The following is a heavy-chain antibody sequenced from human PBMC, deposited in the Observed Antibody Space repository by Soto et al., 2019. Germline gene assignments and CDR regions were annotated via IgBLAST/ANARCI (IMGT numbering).Heavy chain of an antibody. CDR2: VYNSGST. D-gene: IGHD2-21*01. Sequence: SETLSLTCAVSGDSISSSNWWNWIRQPPGKGLEWIGYVYNSGSTNYNPSLKSRVTISVDTSKNHFSLKLNSVTAADTAVYYCARRAVVAVTGSLDNWLDPWGQGILVTVSS. V-gene: IGHV4-61*03. CDR1: GDSISSSNW. CDR3: ARRAVVAVTGSLDNWLDP. J-gene: IGHJ5*02.